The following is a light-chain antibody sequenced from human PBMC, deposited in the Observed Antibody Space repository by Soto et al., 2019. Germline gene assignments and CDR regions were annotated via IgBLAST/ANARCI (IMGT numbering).Light chain of an antibody. V-gene: IGLV1-44*01. J-gene: IGLJ1*01. Sequence: QYVLTHPPSTSGTPVQTVTGACSGSSYNIGDHPVNWYQQLPGAAPKLLIYINDQRTSGVPGRLSGSKSGTSASLAISGLQPEDEADYYCAAWDDSLNALFGTGTKLTVL. CDR1: SYNIGDHP. CDR3: AAWDDSLNAL. CDR2: IND.